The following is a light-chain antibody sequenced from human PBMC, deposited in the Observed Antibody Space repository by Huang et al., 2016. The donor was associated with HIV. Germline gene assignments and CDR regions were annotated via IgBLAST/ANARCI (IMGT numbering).Light chain of an antibody. CDR2: GAS. J-gene: IGKJ2*01. CDR1: QSVATN. CDR3: QQYHNWPYT. V-gene: IGKV3-15*01. Sequence: EIIMTQSPATLSLSPGEGASFSCRANQSVATNLAWYLHRPGKSPRILIFGASTRASGLPGRFSGSGSGTQFPLTVSGLQSEDFAVYYCQQYHNWPYTFGQGTKLEI.